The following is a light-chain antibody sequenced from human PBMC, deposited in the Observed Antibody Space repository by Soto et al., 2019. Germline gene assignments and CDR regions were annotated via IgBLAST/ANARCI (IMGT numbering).Light chain of an antibody. CDR3: LQAYHFPYT. CDR1: QGIQTD. V-gene: IGKV1-6*01. CDR2: SAS. Sequence: AIELTQSPSSLSASIGDTVTITCPASQGIQTDLCWLQHTPGRATQLRIYSASNLQTGVPSRFSGSGSGTDFALTISGVQHEDFATYYCLQAYHFPYTFGQGTKLEIK. J-gene: IGKJ2*01.